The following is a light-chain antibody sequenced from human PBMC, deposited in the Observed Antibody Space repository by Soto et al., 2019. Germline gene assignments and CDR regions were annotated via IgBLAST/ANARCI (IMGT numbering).Light chain of an antibody. V-gene: IGLV2-14*01. Sequence: QSVLTQPASVSGSPGQSITISCTGTSSDVGGYNYVSWYQQHPSKAPKLMIYEVSNRPSGVSNRFSGSKSGNTASLTISGLQAEDEADYYCSSYTSSTVVFGGGTKLTVL. J-gene: IGLJ2*01. CDR2: EVS. CDR3: SSYTSSTVV. CDR1: SSDVGGYNY.